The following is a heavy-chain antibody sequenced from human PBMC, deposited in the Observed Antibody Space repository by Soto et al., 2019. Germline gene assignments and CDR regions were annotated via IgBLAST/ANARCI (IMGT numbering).Heavy chain of an antibody. J-gene: IGHJ4*02. V-gene: IGHV4-30-4*01. CDR2: IYYSGNT. Sequence: SSETLSLTCTVSGGSTSSDNYWSWIRQSPGKGLEWIGHIYYSGNTDYNPSLKSRLAISIDTSKNQFSLKLSSVTAADTAVYFCAREGGESSDGLYYFDSWGQGSLVTVSS. CDR3: AREGGESSDGLYYFDS. D-gene: IGHD3-16*01. CDR1: GGSTSSDNY.